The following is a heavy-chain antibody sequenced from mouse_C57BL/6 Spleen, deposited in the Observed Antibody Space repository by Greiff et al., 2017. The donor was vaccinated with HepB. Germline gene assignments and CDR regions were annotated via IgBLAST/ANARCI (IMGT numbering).Heavy chain of an antibody. D-gene: IGHD1-1*01. J-gene: IGHJ4*01. CDR1: GFTFSDYY. CDR3: ARHDYYGSSYRAMDY. V-gene: IGHV5-12*01. Sequence: EVQLVESGGGLVQPGGSLKLSCAASGFTFSDYYMYWVRQTPEKRLEWVAYISNGGGSTYYPDTVKGRFTISRDNAKNTLYLQMSRLKSEDTAMYYCARHDYYGSSYRAMDYWGQGTSVTVSS. CDR2: ISNGGGST.